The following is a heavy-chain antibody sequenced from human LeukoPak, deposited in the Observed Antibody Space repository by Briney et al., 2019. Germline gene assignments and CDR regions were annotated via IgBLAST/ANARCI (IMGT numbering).Heavy chain of an antibody. D-gene: IGHD6-13*01. J-gene: IGHJ4*02. V-gene: IGHV3-7*01. Sequence: GGSLRLSCAASGFTFSNYCMTWVRQAPGKGLEWVANIKQDGSEKYYVDSVKGRFTISRDNAKNSLYLQMNSLRAEDTAVYYCARRGYSSSWYLVYWGQGTLVTVSS. CDR3: ARRGYSSSWYLVY. CDR1: GFTFSNYC. CDR2: IKQDGSEK.